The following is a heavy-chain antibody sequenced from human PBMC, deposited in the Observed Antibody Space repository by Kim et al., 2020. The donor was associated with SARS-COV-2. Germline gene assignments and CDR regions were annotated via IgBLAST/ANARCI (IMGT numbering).Heavy chain of an antibody. V-gene: IGHV3-11*06. Sequence: DRFTTSRDNAKNSLYLQMNSLRAEDTAVYYCARDRPGYDFFPSHPNAFDIWGQGTMVTVSS. J-gene: IGHJ3*02. D-gene: IGHD3-3*01. CDR3: ARDRPGYDFFPSHPNAFDI.